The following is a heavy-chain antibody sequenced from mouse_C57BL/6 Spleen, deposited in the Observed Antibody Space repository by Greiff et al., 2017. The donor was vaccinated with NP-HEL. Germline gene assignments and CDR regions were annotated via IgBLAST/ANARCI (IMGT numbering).Heavy chain of an antibody. CDR2: IDPSDSET. V-gene: IGHV1-52*01. CDR3: AKSEYSNYFDY. Sequence: VQLQQPGAELVRPGSSVKLSCKASGYTFTSYWMHWVKQRPIQGLEWIGNIDPSDSETHYNQKFKDKATLTVDKSSSTAYMQLSSLTSEDSAVYYCAKSEYSNYFDYWGQGTTLTVSS. CDR1: GYTFTSYW. J-gene: IGHJ2*01. D-gene: IGHD2-5*01.